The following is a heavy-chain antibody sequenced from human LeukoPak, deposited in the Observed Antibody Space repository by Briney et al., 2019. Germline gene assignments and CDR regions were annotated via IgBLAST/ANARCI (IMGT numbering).Heavy chain of an antibody. D-gene: IGHD3-9*01. CDR3: ARGGDGDILAGLVFDY. V-gene: IGHV1-18*01. CDR2: ISAYNGNT. Sequence: ASVKVSCKASGYRFTSYGISWVRQAPGQGLEWMGWISAYNGNTNYAQKLQGRVTMTTDTSTSTAYMELRSLRSDDAAVYYCARGGDGDILAGLVFDYWGQGTLVTVSS. CDR1: GYRFTSYG. J-gene: IGHJ4*02.